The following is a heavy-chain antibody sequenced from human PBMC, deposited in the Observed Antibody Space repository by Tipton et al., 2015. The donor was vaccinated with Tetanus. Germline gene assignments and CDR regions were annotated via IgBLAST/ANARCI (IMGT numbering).Heavy chain of an antibody. V-gene: IGHV4-59*01. D-gene: IGHD6-19*01. Sequence: LRLSCAVYGGSFSGYYWSWIRQPPGKGLEWIGYIYYSGSTNYNPSLKSRVTISVDTSKNQFSLKLSSVTAADTAVYYCARVTARRIAVAATGAFDIWAQGSMVTVSS. CDR1: GGSFSGYY. CDR3: ARVTARRIAVAATGAFDI. CDR2: IYYSGST. J-gene: IGHJ3*02.